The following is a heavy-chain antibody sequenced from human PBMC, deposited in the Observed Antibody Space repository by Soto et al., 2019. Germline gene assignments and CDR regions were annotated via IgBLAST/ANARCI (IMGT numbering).Heavy chain of an antibody. CDR3: ARGGGTGYCSGGSCYRWTKSYYYYYMDV. CDR1: GGSFSGYY. CDR2: INHSGST. Sequence: QVQLQQWGAGLLKPSETLSLTCAVYGGSFSGYYWSWIRQPPGKGLEWIGEINHSGSTNYNPSLKSRVTISVDTSKNQFSLKLSSVNAADTAVYYCARGGGTGYCSGGSCYRWTKSYYYYYMDVWGKGTTVTVSS. D-gene: IGHD2-15*01. J-gene: IGHJ6*03. V-gene: IGHV4-34*01.